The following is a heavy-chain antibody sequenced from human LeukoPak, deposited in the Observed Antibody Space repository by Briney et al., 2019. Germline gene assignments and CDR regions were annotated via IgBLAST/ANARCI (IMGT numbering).Heavy chain of an antibody. CDR1: GFTFSNAW. CDR2: IKSKTDGGTT. J-gene: IGHJ6*03. CDR3: PTDRSIVVVPHYYMDV. Sequence: SGGSLRLSCAASGFTFSNAWMSWVRQAPGKGLEWVGRIKSKTDGGTTDYAAPVKGRFTISRDDSKNTLYLQMNSLKTEDTAVYSCPTDRSIVVVPHYYMDVWGKGTTVTVSS. V-gene: IGHV3-15*01. D-gene: IGHD2-2*01.